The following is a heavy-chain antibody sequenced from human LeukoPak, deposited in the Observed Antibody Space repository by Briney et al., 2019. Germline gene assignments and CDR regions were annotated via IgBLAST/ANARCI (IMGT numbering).Heavy chain of an antibody. D-gene: IGHD6-6*01. CDR1: GGTFSSYA. Sequence: ASVKVSCKASGGTFSSYAISWVRQAPGQGLEWMGGIIPIFGTANYAQKFQGRVTITTDESTSTAYMELSSLRSEDTAVYYCARDGRYSSSGSYYYYMDVWGKGTTVTVSS. J-gene: IGHJ6*03. CDR3: ARDGRYSSSGSYYYYMDV. V-gene: IGHV1-69*05. CDR2: IIPIFGTA.